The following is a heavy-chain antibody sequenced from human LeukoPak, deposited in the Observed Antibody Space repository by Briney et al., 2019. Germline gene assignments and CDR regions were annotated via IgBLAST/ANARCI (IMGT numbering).Heavy chain of an antibody. V-gene: IGHV3-49*03. CDR1: GFIFRDYA. CDR2: IRTKARGETT. D-gene: IGHD4-17*01. J-gene: IGHJ5*02. CDR3: EGTRVA. Sequence: GGSLRLSCTASGFIFRDYAMSWFRQAPGKGLEWVGFIRTKARGETTHYAASVKGRFTISRDDSTSIAYLQMNSPKIEDTAVYYCEGTRVAWGQGTQVTVSS.